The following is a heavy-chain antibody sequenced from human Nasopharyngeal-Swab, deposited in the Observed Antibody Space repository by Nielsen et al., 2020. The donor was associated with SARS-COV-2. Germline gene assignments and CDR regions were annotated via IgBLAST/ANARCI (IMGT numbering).Heavy chain of an antibody. CDR1: GSSFTSSW. D-gene: IGHD1-1*01. Sequence: GGSLRLSCKGSGSSFTSSWISWVRQMPGKGLEWMGMIDPSDSFTEYSPSFQGHVTISADKSINTAYLQWSSLRASDTAMYYCARLSRGYSYNHYYMDVWGKGTMVTVSS. J-gene: IGHJ6*03. CDR3: ARLSRGYSYNHYYMDV. CDR2: IDPSDSFT. V-gene: IGHV5-10-1*01.